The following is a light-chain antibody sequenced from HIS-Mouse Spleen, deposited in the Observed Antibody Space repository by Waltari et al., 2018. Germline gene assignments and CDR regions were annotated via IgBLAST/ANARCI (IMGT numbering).Light chain of an antibody. V-gene: IGLV8-61*01. Sequence: QTVVTQEPSFSVSPGGTVPLTCRLSSGPVPTSSSPIWYQQTPGQAPRTLIYSTNTRSSGVPDRFSGSILGNKAALTITGAQADDESDYYCVLYMGSGIWVFGGGTKLTVL. J-gene: IGLJ3*02. CDR2: STN. CDR3: VLYMGSGIWV. CDR1: SGPVPTSSS.